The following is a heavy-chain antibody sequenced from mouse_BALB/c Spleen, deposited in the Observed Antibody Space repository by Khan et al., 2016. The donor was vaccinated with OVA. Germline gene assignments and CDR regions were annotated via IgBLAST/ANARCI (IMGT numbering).Heavy chain of an antibody. CDR1: GYTFSSYY. CDR3: TRSGYGNPFAY. Sequence: QVQLQQSGAEMVKPGASVKLSCKASGYTFSSYYMYWVKQTPGQGLVWIGGINPNNGGPNLHEQFKTKATLTVDKSSSTAYMHLSSLASENSAVYYCTRSGYGNPFAYWGQGTLVTVSP. CDR2: INPNNGGP. V-gene: IGHV1S81*02. D-gene: IGHD2-10*02. J-gene: IGHJ3*01.